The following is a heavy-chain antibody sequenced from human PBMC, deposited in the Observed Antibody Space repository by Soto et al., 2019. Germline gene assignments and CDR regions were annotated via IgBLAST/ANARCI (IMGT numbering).Heavy chain of an antibody. CDR2: ISYDGYTS. D-gene: IGHD3-16*01. CDR3: ARDGGFNYGFEYYFDY. CDR1: GFTFSDYA. Sequence: PGGSLRLSCVASGFTFSDYAVTWVRLAPSKGLEWVAMISYDGYTSYTADSVKGRITISRDNSKNTLFLQMDRLRPDDTAIYYCARDGGFNYGFEYYFDYWGHGTLVTVSS. V-gene: IGHV3-30-3*01. J-gene: IGHJ4*01.